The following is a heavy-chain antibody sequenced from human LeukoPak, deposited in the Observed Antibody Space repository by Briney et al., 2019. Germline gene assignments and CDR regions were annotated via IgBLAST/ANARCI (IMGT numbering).Heavy chain of an antibody. CDR2: ISAYNGNT. CDR3: ARGGGVGIAAAGTKKNYYGMDV. Sequence: GASVKVSCKASGYTLTSYGISWVRQAPGQGLEWMGWISAYNGNTNYAQKLQGRVTMTTDTSTSTAYMELRSLRSDDTAVYYCARGGGVGIAAAGTKKNYYGMDVWGQGTTVTVSS. D-gene: IGHD6-13*01. J-gene: IGHJ6*02. CDR1: GYTLTSYG. V-gene: IGHV1-18*01.